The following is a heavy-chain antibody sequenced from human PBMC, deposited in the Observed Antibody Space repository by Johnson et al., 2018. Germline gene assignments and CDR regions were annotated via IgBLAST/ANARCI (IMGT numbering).Heavy chain of an antibody. CDR3: AKGRVVPAILVHYYYYGMDV. D-gene: IGHD2-21*02. J-gene: IGHJ6*02. Sequence: QVQLVESGGGVVQPGRSLRLSCAASGFTFSSYAMHWVRQAPGKGLEWVAVTSYDGSNKYYADSVKGRFTISRDNSKNTLYLQMNSLRAEDTTVYYCAKGRVVPAILVHYYYYGMDVWGQGTTVTVSS. CDR2: TSYDGSNK. V-gene: IGHV3-30*04. CDR1: GFTFSSYA.